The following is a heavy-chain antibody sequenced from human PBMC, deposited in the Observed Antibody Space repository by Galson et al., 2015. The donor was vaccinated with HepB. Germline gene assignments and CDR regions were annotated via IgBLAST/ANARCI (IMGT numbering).Heavy chain of an antibody. V-gene: IGHV3-21*01. J-gene: IGHJ4*02. Sequence: SLRLSCAASGFHFSSYSMTWVRQAPGKGLEWVSSITTYNYKYQADSLKGRFTIYRDNAKNSLYLQMNSLRAEDTAVYYCARVFDDYGPPNYWGQGTLVTVSS. CDR1: GFHFSSYS. CDR2: ITTYNYK. CDR3: ARVFDDYGPPNY. D-gene: IGHD4-17*01.